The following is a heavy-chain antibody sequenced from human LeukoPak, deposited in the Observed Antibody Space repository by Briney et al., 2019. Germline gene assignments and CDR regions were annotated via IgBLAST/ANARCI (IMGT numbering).Heavy chain of an antibody. Sequence: SETLSLTCIVSGGSTSSSDYFWGWIRQTPGKGLEWIVSIHHSGHINYNPSLKSRVTMSVDTSKNQFSLKLSSVTAADTAVYYCARESSRDSSGYYYHAPDAFDIWGQGTMVTVSS. D-gene: IGHD3-22*01. J-gene: IGHJ3*02. CDR3: ARESSRDSSGYYYHAPDAFDI. CDR2: IHHSGHI. CDR1: GGSTSSSDYF. V-gene: IGHV4-39*07.